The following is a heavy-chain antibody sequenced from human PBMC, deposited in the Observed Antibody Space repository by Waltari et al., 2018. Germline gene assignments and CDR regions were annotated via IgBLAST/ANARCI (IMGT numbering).Heavy chain of an antibody. D-gene: IGHD5-12*01. J-gene: IGHJ4*02. CDR3: ARAEYSRDYCGYVY. CDR2: VGTILGIA. Sequence: QVHLVQSGAEVKKPGSSETVSSMAPGCTSTSYAISCVRLPPGHGLEWMGGVGTILGIANYAQKFQGRGTITVDRATGTAYMDLSSLRSEDAAVYYCARAEYSRDYCGYVYWGQGTLVTVSS. V-gene: IGHV1-69*10. CDR1: GCTSTSYA.